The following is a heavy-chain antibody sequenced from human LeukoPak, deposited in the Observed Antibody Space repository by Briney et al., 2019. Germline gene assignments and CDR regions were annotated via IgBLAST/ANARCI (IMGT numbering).Heavy chain of an antibody. D-gene: IGHD6-25*01. V-gene: IGHV3-7*03. CDR1: GFSFSNSW. CDR3: ARDSGWNAFDY. J-gene: IGHJ4*01. Sequence: SGGSLRLSCAASGFSFSNSWMAWVRQAPGKGLEWVANIKEDGSQKNYIDSVKGRFAISRDNTKKSLFFQMNNLRVEDTAVYYGARDSGWNAFDYWGQGTLVTVSS. CDR2: IKEDGSQK.